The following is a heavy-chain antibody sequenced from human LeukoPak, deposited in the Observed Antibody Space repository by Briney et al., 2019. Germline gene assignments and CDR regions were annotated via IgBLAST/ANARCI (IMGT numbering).Heavy chain of an antibody. CDR2: IGTRSNPI. V-gene: IGHV3-11*04. CDR3: ARCYYHDSMVDF. Sequence: GGSLRLSCAASGFSFSDFYMSWIRQAPGMGLEWISYIGTRSNPIYYADSVKGRFTISRDNAKNTLYLQMNSLSAEETAVYYCARCYYHDSMVDFWGPGTLVAVSA. J-gene: IGHJ4*02. D-gene: IGHD3-22*01. CDR1: GFSFSDFY.